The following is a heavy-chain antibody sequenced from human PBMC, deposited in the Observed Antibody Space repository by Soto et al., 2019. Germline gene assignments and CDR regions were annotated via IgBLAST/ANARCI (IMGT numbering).Heavy chain of an antibody. D-gene: IGHD6-6*01. CDR1: GFTFSSYE. J-gene: IGHJ6*02. CDR2: ISSSGSTI. V-gene: IGHV3-48*03. CDR3: ARSREYSSSSLLDYYYYGMDV. Sequence: EVQLVESGGGLVQPGGSLRLSCAASGFTFSSYEMNWVRQAPGKGLEWVSYISSSGSTIYYADSVKGRFTISRDNAKNSLYLQKNSLRAEDTAVYYCARSREYSSSSLLDYYYYGMDVWGQGTTVTVSS.